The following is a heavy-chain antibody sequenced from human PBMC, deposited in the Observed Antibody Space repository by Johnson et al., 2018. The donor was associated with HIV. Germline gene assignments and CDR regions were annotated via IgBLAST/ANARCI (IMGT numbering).Heavy chain of an antibody. CDR3: ATGERPGFDI. CDR1: GFTFTNAL. CDR2: IKRTPDGGPQ. V-gene: IGHV3-15*01. J-gene: IGHJ3*02. Sequence: VQLVESGGGLVQPGGSLRLSCAASGFTFTNALMSWVRQATGKGLEWVGRIKRTPDGGPQDYRVPVKGRFTSSRADSKNTWYLQRNSLNSEDTALYYVATGERPGFDIWGQGTMVTVSS. D-gene: IGHD5-24*01.